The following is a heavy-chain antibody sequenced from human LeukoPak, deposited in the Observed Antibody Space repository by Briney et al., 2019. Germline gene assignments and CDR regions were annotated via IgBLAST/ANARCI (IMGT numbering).Heavy chain of an antibody. CDR2: IRYDGSNK. Sequence: GGSLRLSCAASGFTFSSYGMHWVRQAPGKGLEWVAFIRYDGSNKYYADSVKGRFTISRDNSKNTLYLQMNSLRAEDTAVYYCAKDRRIQLWLCDYWGQGTLVTVSS. V-gene: IGHV3-30*02. CDR3: AKDRRIQLWLCDY. D-gene: IGHD5-18*01. CDR1: GFTFSSYG. J-gene: IGHJ4*02.